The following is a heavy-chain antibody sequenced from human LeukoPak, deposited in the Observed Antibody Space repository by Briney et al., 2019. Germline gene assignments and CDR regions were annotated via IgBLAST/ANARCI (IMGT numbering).Heavy chain of an antibody. J-gene: IGHJ3*02. CDR2: ISYDGSNK. Sequence: PGGSLRLSCAASGFTFSSYWMSWVRQAPGKGLEWVAVISYDGSNKYYADSVKGRFTISRDNSKNTLYLQMNSLRAEDTAVYYCARVELLWFGELTGAFDIWGQGTMVTVSS. CDR3: ARVELLWFGELTGAFDI. CDR1: GFTFSSYW. D-gene: IGHD3-10*01. V-gene: IGHV3-30-3*01.